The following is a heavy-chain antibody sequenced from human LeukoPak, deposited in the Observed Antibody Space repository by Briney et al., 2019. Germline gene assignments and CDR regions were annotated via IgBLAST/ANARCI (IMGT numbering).Heavy chain of an antibody. V-gene: IGHV1-8*03. CDR2: MNPNSGNT. D-gene: IGHD6-19*01. CDR1: GYTFTSYD. Sequence: GASVKVSCKASGYTFTSYDINGVRQATGHGLERMGWMNPNSGNTGYPQKFQGRVTIKRNTPISTPYMELSSLRSEDTAVYYCARPHSSGWYRGVFDTWGQGTMVTVSS. CDR3: ARPHSSGWYRGVFDT. J-gene: IGHJ3*02.